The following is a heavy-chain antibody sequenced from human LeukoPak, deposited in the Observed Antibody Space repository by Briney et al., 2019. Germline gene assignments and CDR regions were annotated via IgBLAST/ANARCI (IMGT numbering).Heavy chain of an antibody. Sequence: ASVKVSCKASGYTFTNYYMHWVRQAPGQGLEWMGIIDPSGGSTTCAQKFQGRVTMTRDMSTSTVYMELTSLRSEDTAVYYCASYGRTFDYWGQGTLVTVSS. CDR2: IDPSGGST. CDR3: ASYGRTFDY. J-gene: IGHJ4*02. CDR1: GYTFTNYY. D-gene: IGHD1-7*01. V-gene: IGHV1-46*01.